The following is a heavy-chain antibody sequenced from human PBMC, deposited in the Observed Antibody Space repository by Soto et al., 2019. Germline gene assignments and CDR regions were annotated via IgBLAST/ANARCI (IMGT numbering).Heavy chain of an antibody. CDR3: AKDLHDAAADY. Sequence: DVQLVESGGGVFQPGGSLRLSCAASGFSFSNWRMHWVGQAPGKGLVWVSRIKGDGSRTNYADSVKGRFTVSRDNAKNTVYLQVNSLRVEDTAVYYCAKDLHDAAADYWGQGTLVTVSS. J-gene: IGHJ4*02. V-gene: IGHV3-74*01. CDR1: GFSFSNWR. D-gene: IGHD6-13*01. CDR2: IKGDGSRT.